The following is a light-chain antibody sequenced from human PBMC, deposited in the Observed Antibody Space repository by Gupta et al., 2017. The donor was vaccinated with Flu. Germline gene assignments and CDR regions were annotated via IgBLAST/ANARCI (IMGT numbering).Light chain of an antibody. CDR1: QTIASH. J-gene: IGKJ1*01. CDR3: LQVDSLPWT. CDR2: SAS. V-gene: IGKV1-39*01. Sequence: DIQMTQSPSSLSTSVGDSVTITCRASQTIASHLNWYQQKPGKAPQLLIYSASKLEGGVPPRFGGRGSATDFTLTITGLQPEDTATYYCLQVDSLPWTFGQGT.